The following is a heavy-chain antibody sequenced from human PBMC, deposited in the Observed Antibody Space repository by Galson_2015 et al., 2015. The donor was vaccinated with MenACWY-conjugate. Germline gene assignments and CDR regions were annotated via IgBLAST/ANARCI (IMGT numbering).Heavy chain of an antibody. CDR2: INAGNGNT. V-gene: IGHV1-3*01. CDR3: AIRTDSSGYNY. D-gene: IGHD3-22*01. Sequence: QSGAEVKKPGASVKVSCKASGYTFTSYALHWVRQAPGQRLELMGWINAGNGNTKYSQRFQGRVTITRDTSASTAYMELSSLRSEDTAVYYCAIRTDSSGYNYWGQGTLVTVSS. CDR1: GYTFTSYA. J-gene: IGHJ4*02.